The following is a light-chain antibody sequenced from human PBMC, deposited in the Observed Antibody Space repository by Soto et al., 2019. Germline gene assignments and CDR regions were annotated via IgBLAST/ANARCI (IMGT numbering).Light chain of an antibody. Sequence: DIQMTQSPSTLSASVGDIVTITCRASQSISSWLAWYQQKPGKAPKLLIYDASSLESGVPSRFSGSGSGTEFTLTISSLQPDDFATYYCQQYNSYSPWTFGQVTKVDIK. J-gene: IGKJ1*01. CDR2: DAS. CDR3: QQYNSYSPWT. V-gene: IGKV1-5*01. CDR1: QSISSW.